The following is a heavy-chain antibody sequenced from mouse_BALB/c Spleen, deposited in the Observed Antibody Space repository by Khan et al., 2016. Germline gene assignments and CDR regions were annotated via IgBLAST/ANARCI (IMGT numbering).Heavy chain of an antibody. J-gene: IGHJ4*01. V-gene: IGHV14-3*02. D-gene: IGHD2-1*01. CDR1: GFNIKDTY. CDR3: ARHYGNYYAMDY. CDR2: IDPANGNT. Sequence: VQLQQPGAELVKPGASVKLSCTASGFNIKDTYMHWVKQRPEQGLEWIGRIDPANGNTKYDPTFQGKATITADTSSNTAYLQLSSLTSEDTAVYYCARHYGNYYAMDYWGQGTSVTVSS.